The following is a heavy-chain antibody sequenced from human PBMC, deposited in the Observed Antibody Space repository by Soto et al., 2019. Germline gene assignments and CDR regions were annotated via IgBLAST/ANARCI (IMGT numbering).Heavy chain of an antibody. Sequence: GGSLRLSCAASGFTFSTYWMHWVRQAPGKGLVWVSRINSDGSSTSYADSVKGRFTISRDNAKNTLYLQMNSLRAEDTAVCYCARRYYSSSSRSFDYWGQGALVTVSS. D-gene: IGHD6-6*01. CDR1: GFTFSTYW. CDR3: ARRYYSSSSRSFDY. V-gene: IGHV3-74*01. CDR2: INSDGSST. J-gene: IGHJ4*02.